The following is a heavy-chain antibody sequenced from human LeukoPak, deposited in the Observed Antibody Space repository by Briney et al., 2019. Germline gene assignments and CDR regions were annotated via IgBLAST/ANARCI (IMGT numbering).Heavy chain of an antibody. Sequence: QPGGSVRLSCEASGFSFSSYWMHWVRQAPGKGLVWVSRINSDGSSTSYADSVKGRFTVSRDNAKNTLYLQMNSLRAEDTAVYYCARATGSYYSLGYWGQGTLVTVSS. J-gene: IGHJ4*02. CDR1: GFSFSSYW. D-gene: IGHD1-26*01. CDR3: ARATGSYYSLGY. V-gene: IGHV3-74*01. CDR2: INSDGSST.